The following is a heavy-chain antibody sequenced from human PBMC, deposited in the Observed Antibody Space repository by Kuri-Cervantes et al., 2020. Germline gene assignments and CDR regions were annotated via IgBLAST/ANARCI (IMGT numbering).Heavy chain of an antibody. CDR1: GGSISSSNW. CDR2: IYHSGST. Sequence: GSLRLSCAVSGGSISSSNWWSWVRQPPGKGLEWIGSIYHSGSTYYNPSLKSRVTISVDTSKNQFSLALSSVTAADTAVYYCARGLGYSSDWSSRVWFDPWGQGTRVTVSS. J-gene: IGHJ5*02. D-gene: IGHD6-19*01. CDR3: ARGLGYSSDWSSRVWFDP. V-gene: IGHV4-4*02.